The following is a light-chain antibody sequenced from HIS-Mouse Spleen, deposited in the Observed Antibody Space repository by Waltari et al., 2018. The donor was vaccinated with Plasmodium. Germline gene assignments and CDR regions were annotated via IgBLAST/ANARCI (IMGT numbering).Light chain of an antibody. CDR3: YSTDSSGNHRV. CDR2: EDS. Sequence: SYELTQPPSVSVSPGQTDSITGSGDPLPKTFSYWYQQKSGQAPVLVIYEDSKRPSGIPERFSGSSSGTMATLTISGAQVEDEADYYCYSTDSSGNHRVFGGGTKLTVL. J-gene: IGLJ3*02. CDR1: PLPKTF. V-gene: IGLV3-10*01.